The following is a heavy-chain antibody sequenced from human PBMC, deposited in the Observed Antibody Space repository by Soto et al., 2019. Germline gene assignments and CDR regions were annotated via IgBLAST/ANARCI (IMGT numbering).Heavy chain of an antibody. V-gene: IGHV4-34*01. CDR2: INHSGST. CDR1: GGSFSGYY. D-gene: IGHD3-22*01. J-gene: IGHJ4*02. CDR3: GRTRNYFDISVYYAN. Sequence: QVQLQQWGAGLLKPSETLSLTCAVYGGSFSGYYWSWIRQPPGKGLEWIGEINHSGSTNYNPSLKSRVTIQEAPPKNRSPLKLSPVTAAATAGNYCGRTRNYFDISVYYANGGQGTLSPSPQ.